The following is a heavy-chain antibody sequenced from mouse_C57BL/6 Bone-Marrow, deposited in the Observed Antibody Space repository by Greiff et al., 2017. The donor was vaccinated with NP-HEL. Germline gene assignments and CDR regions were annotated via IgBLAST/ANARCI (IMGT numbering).Heavy chain of an antibody. Sequence: VQLQESGAELVRPGTSVKVSCKASGYAFTNYLIEWVKQRPGQGLEWIGVINPGSGGTNYNEKFKGKATLTADKSSSTAYMQLSSLTSEDSAVYFWASGGGDYGCAMDYWGQGTSVTVSS. CDR3: ASGGGDYGCAMDY. V-gene: IGHV1-54*01. J-gene: IGHJ4*01. CDR2: INPGSGGT. D-gene: IGHD1-1*01. CDR1: GYAFTNYL.